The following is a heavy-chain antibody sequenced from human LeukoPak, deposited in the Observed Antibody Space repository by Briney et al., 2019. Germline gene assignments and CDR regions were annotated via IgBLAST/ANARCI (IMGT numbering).Heavy chain of an antibody. Sequence: GGSLRLSCAASGFTFSSYGMHWVRQAPGKGLGWVAFIRYDGSNKYYADSVKGRFTISRDNSKNTLYLQMMSLMADATAVYYCANAGSSWNRRYLDYWGQGTLVTVSS. V-gene: IGHV3-30*02. J-gene: IGHJ4*02. D-gene: IGHD1-1*01. CDR2: IRYDGSNK. CDR3: ANAGSSWNRRYLDY. CDR1: GFTFSSYG.